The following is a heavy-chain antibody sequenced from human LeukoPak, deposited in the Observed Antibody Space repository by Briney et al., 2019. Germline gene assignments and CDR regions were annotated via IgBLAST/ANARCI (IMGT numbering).Heavy chain of an antibody. Sequence: PSETLSLTCTVSGGSISSYYWSWIRQPAGKGLEWIGRVYTSGSTNYNPSLKSRVTMSVDTSKNQFSLKLSSVTAADTAVYYCARDALLWFGEPSGFDYWGQGTLVTVSS. CDR3: ARDALLWFGEPSGFDY. CDR2: VYTSGST. V-gene: IGHV4-4*07. CDR1: GGSISSYY. D-gene: IGHD3-10*01. J-gene: IGHJ4*02.